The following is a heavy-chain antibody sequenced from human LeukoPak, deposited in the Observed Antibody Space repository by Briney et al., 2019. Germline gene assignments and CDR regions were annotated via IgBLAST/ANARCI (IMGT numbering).Heavy chain of an antibody. D-gene: IGHD5-18*01. V-gene: IGHV1-18*01. Sequence: ASVKVSCKASGYTFTSYGISWVRQAPGQGLEWMRWISAYNGNTNYAQKLQGRVTMTTDTSTSTAYMELRSLRSDDTAVYYCARAVDTAMMGNFDPWGQGTLVTVSS. J-gene: IGHJ5*02. CDR3: ARAVDTAMMGNFDP. CDR2: ISAYNGNT. CDR1: GYTFTSYG.